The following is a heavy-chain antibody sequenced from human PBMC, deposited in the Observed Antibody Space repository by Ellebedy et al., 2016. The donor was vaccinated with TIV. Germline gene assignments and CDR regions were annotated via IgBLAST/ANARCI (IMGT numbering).Heavy chain of an antibody. CDR2: ISNTGSRT. D-gene: IGHD3-22*01. J-gene: IGHJ4*02. V-gene: IGHV3-23*01. CDR3: SKGRGGGSDSSAPRYYFDY. Sequence: GESLKISCAASGFTFSSYAMSWVRPAPGKGLELVSTISNTGSRTYYADSVEGRFLITRDNFKKTLYLQMNSLRTEDTAVYYCSKGRGGGSDSSAPRYYFDYWGLGTLVTVSS. CDR1: GFTFSSYA.